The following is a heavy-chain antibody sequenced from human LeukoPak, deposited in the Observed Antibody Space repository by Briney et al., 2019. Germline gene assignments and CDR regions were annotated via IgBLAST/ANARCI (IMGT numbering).Heavy chain of an antibody. V-gene: IGHV4-30-2*01. J-gene: IGHJ3*02. CDR3: AREWANGNAFDI. D-gene: IGHD1-26*01. Sequence: SQTLSLTCAVSGGSISSGGYSWSWIRQPPGKGLEWIGYIYHSGSTYYNPSLKGRVTISVDRSKNQFSLKLSSVTAADTVVYYCAREWANGNAFDIWGQGTMVTVSS. CDR1: GGSISSGGYS. CDR2: IYHSGST.